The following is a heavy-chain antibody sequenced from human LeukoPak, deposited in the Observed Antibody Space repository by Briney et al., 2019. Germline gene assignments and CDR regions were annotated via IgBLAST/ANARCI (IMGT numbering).Heavy chain of an antibody. J-gene: IGHJ4*02. CDR3: AKDQRPDSGYDIDY. V-gene: IGHV3-23*01. D-gene: IGHD5-12*01. Sequence: GGSLRLSCAASGFTFSTYSMAWVRQTPRKGLEWVLYIFPNGGTTYYADSVKGRFTISRDNSKNTLYLQMHSLRAEDTAVYYCAKDQRPDSGYDIDYWGQGTLVTVAS. CDR1: GFTFSTYS. CDR2: IFPNGGTT.